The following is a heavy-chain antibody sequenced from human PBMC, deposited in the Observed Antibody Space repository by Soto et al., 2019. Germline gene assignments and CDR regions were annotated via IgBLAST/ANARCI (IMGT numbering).Heavy chain of an antibody. CDR1: GFTFSSYG. V-gene: IGHV3-33*01. CDR3: ARGRMYCSGGSCYSPAFDI. J-gene: IGHJ3*02. CDR2: IWYDGSNK. D-gene: IGHD2-15*01. Sequence: GGSLRLSCAASGFTFSSYGMHWVRQAPGKGLEWVAVIWYDGSNKYYADSVKGRFTISRDNSKNTLYLQMNSLRAEDTAVYYCARGRMYCSGGSCYSPAFDIWGQGTMVTVSS.